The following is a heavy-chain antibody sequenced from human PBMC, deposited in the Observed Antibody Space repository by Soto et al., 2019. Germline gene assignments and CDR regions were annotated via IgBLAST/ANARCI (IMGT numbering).Heavy chain of an antibody. V-gene: IGHV1-69*08. J-gene: IGHJ3*02. CDR3: ARDYYDSSGAFDI. D-gene: IGHD3-22*01. CDR2: IIPFLGIA. Sequence: QVQLVQSGAEVKKPGSSVKVSCKASGGIFSSYTINWVRQAPGQGLEWMGRIIPFLGIANYAQKFQGRVTITADKSTSTAYMDLSSLRSEDTALYYCARDYYDSSGAFDIWGQGTMVTVSS. CDR1: GGIFSSYT.